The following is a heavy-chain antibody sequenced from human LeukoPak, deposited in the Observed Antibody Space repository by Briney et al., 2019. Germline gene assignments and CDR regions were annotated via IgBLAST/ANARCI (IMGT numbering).Heavy chain of an antibody. Sequence: KPSETLSLTCTVSGGSISSYYWSWIRQPPGKGLEWIGYIYYSGSTNYNPSLKSRVTIPVDTSKNQFSLKLSSVTAADTAVYYCARLYSSSLGRVFDYWGQGTLVTVSS. CDR2: IYYSGST. D-gene: IGHD6-13*01. CDR3: ARLYSSSLGRVFDY. J-gene: IGHJ4*02. CDR1: GGSISSYY. V-gene: IGHV4-59*01.